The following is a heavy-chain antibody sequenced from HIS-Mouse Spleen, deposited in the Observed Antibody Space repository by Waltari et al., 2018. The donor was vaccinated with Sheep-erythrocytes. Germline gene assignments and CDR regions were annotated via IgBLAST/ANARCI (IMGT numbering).Heavy chain of an antibody. CDR3: ARDSTSDAFDI. V-gene: IGHV3-21*01. D-gene: IGHD6-6*01. CDR2: ISSSSSYI. Sequence: KGLEWVSSISSSSSYIYYADSVKGRFTISRENAKNSLYLQMDSLRAEDTAVYYCARDSTSDAFDIWGQGTMVTVSS. J-gene: IGHJ3*02.